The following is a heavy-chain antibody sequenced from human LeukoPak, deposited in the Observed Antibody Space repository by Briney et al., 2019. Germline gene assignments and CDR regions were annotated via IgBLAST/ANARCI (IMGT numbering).Heavy chain of an antibody. CDR2: MNPNSGNT. Sequence: ASVKVSCKASGYTFTSYDINWVRQATGQGLEWMGWMNPNSGNTGYAQKFQGRVTMTRNTSISTAYMELGGLRSEDTAVYYCARGRKGSYDYIWGSYRYDYFDYWGQGTLVTVSS. CDR1: GYTFTSYD. CDR3: ARGRKGSYDYIWGSYRYDYFDY. V-gene: IGHV1-8*01. J-gene: IGHJ4*02. D-gene: IGHD3-16*02.